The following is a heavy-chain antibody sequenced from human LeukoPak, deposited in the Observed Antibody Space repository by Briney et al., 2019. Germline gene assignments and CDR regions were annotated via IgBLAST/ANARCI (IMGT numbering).Heavy chain of an antibody. CDR2: FYNSGST. CDR1: GGSISSFH. CDR3: ARHNAVSGTGTFDY. V-gene: IGHV4-4*07. Sequence: SETLTLTCTVSGGSISSFHWNWIRQPAGKGLEWIGRFYNSGSTNYNPSLKSRVTMSVDTSKNQFSLRLNSVTAADTAVYYSARHNAVSGTGTFDYWSQGTLVTVSS. D-gene: IGHD3-10*01. J-gene: IGHJ4*02.